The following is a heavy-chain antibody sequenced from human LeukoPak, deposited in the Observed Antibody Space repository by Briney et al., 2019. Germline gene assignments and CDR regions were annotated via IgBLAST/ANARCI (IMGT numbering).Heavy chain of an antibody. CDR3: AKGFSGRVVAYWFYYFYMDV. V-gene: IGHV3-30*02. D-gene: IGHD1-26*01. CDR2: IRNDGSKE. J-gene: IGHJ6*03. Sequence: GGSLELSWTASGFPFNNYGMHWGRKAPAKGLGGGAFIRNDGSKEYYEDSLKGRFTISRDNSKNSLYLQMNSLRAEDTAVYYCAKGFSGRVVAYWFYYFYMDVWGKGTTVSISS. CDR1: GFPFNNYG.